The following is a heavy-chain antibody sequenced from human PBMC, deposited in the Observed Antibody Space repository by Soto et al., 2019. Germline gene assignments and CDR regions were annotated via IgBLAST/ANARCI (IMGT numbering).Heavy chain of an antibody. Sequence: QVQLVESGGGVVQPGRSLRLSCAASGFTFSNYGMHWVRQAPGKGLEWVTVISYDGSHKYYADSVKGRFTISRDNSKNTLYVQMNSLRTEDTAVYYCAKDDSSGYYYGDWGQGTLVTVFS. J-gene: IGHJ4*02. CDR3: AKDDSSGYYYGD. CDR1: GFTFSNYG. D-gene: IGHD3-22*01. V-gene: IGHV3-30*18. CDR2: ISYDGSHK.